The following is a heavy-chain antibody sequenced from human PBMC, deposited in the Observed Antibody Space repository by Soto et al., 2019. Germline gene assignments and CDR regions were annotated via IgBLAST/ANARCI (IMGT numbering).Heavy chain of an antibody. D-gene: IGHD6-13*01. V-gene: IGHV3-21*01. Sequence: GGSLRLSCAASGFTFSSYSMNWVRQAPGKGLEWVSSISSSSSYIHYADSVKGRFTISRDNAKNSLYLQMNSLRAEDTAVYYCARDRTVIAAAGTFDYWGQGTLVTVSS. CDR2: ISSSSSYI. CDR3: ARDRTVIAAAGTFDY. CDR1: GFTFSSYS. J-gene: IGHJ4*02.